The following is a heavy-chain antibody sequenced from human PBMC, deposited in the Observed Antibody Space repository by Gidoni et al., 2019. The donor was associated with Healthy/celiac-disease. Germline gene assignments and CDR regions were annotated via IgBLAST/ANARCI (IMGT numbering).Heavy chain of an antibody. CDR2: IYSGGST. CDR3: ARTGTKLYYYYGMDV. D-gene: IGHD1-1*01. CDR1: GFTVSSNY. Sequence: EVQLVESGGGLIQPGGSLRLSCAASGFTVSSNYMSWVRQAPGKGLEWVSVIYSGGSTYYADSVKGRFTISRDNSKNTLYLQMNSLRAEDTAVYYCARTGTKLYYYYGMDVWGQGTTVTVSS. V-gene: IGHV3-53*01. J-gene: IGHJ6*02.